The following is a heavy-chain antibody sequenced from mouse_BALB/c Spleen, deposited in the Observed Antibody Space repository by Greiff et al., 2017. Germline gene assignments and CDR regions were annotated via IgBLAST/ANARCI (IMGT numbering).Heavy chain of an antibody. Sequence: EVKLVESGGGLVKPGGSLKLSCAASGFTFSSYAMSWVRQSPEKRLEWVAEISSGGSYTYYPDTVTGRFTISRDNAKNTLYLEMSSLRSEDTAMYYCAREDSSGYVAMDYWGQGTSVTVSS. CDR2: ISSGGSYT. V-gene: IGHV5-9-4*01. J-gene: IGHJ4*01. D-gene: IGHD3-2*01. CDR3: AREDSSGYVAMDY. CDR1: GFTFSSYA.